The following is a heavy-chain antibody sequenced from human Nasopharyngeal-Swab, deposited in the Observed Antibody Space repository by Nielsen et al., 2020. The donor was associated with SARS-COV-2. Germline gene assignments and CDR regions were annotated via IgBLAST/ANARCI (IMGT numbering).Heavy chain of an antibody. CDR1: GGSISSSSYY. V-gene: IGHV4-39*01. Sequence: GSLRLSCTVSGGSISSSSYYWGWIRQPPGKGLEWIGSIYYSGSTYYNPSLKSRVTISVDTSKNQFSLKLSSVTAADTAVYYCARQAYGSGSYYNPTGWFDPWGQGTLVTVS. D-gene: IGHD3-10*01. J-gene: IGHJ5*02. CDR3: ARQAYGSGSYYNPTGWFDP. CDR2: IYYSGST.